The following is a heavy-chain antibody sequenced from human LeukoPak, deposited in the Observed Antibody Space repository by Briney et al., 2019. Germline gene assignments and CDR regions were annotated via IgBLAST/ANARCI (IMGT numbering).Heavy chain of an antibody. CDR3: ATQLGRMYYFDY. Sequence: PSETLSLTCTVSGGSISSSSYYCGWIRQPPGKGLEWIGSIYYSGSTYYNPSLKSRVTISVDTSKNQFSLKLSSVTAADTAVYYCATQLGRMYYFDYWGQGTLVTVSS. J-gene: IGHJ4*02. D-gene: IGHD7-27*01. CDR1: GGSISSSSYY. CDR2: IYYSGST. V-gene: IGHV4-39*01.